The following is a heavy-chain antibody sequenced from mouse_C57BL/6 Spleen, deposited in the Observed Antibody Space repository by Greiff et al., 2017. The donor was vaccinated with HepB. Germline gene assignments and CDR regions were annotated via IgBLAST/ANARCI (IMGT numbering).Heavy chain of an antibody. Sequence: EVQLVESGGGLVQPGGSLKLSCAASGFTFSDYYMYWVRQTPEKRLEWVAYISNGGGSTYYPDTVKGRFTISRDNAKNTLYLQMSRLKSEDTAMYYCARHADYSNYDAMDYWGQGTSVTVSS. CDR3: ARHADYSNYDAMDY. CDR1: GFTFSDYY. D-gene: IGHD2-5*01. J-gene: IGHJ4*01. CDR2: ISNGGGST. V-gene: IGHV5-12*01.